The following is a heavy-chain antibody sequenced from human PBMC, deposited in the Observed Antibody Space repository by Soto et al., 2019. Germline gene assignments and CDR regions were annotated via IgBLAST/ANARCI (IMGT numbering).Heavy chain of an antibody. V-gene: IGHV1-69*01. CDR3: ARDGTIQMANFDF. Sequence: QVLLMQSGAEVKKPGSSVKVSYTSSGGPFSSYGISWVRQVPGQGLEWLGGIIPLFGTPSYARKFQDRLTISADESTTTAYMELISLTSEDTAMYFCARDGTIQMANFDFWGQGTLVTVSS. J-gene: IGHJ4*02. D-gene: IGHD1-1*01. CDR2: IIPLFGTP. CDR1: GGPFSSYG.